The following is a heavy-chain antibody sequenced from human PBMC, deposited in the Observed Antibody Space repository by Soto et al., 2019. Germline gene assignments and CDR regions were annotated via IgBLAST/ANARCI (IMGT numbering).Heavy chain of an antibody. Sequence: EVQLVESGGGLVQPGGSLRLSCAASGFTVSSNYMSWVRQAPGKGLEWVSVIYSGGSTYYADSVKGRFTISRHNSKNTLYLQMSSLRAGDTAVYYCAREFAVPAATAGVGYYYYGMDVWGQGTTVTVSS. D-gene: IGHD2-2*01. CDR1: GFTVSSNY. CDR2: IYSGGST. V-gene: IGHV3-53*04. CDR3: AREFAVPAATAGVGYYYYGMDV. J-gene: IGHJ6*02.